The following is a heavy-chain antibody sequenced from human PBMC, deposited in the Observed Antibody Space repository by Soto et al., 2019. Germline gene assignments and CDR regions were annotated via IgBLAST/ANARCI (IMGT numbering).Heavy chain of an antibody. CDR2: IIPILGIA. CDR3: AKDSGYNYGYFRWFDP. Sequence: SVKVSCKASGGTFSSYTISWVRQAPGQGLEWMGRIIPILGIANYAQKFQGRVTITADKSTSTAYMELSSLRSEDTAVYYCAKDSGYNYGYFRWFDPWGQGTLVTVSS. V-gene: IGHV1-69*04. D-gene: IGHD5-18*01. J-gene: IGHJ5*02. CDR1: GGTFSSYT.